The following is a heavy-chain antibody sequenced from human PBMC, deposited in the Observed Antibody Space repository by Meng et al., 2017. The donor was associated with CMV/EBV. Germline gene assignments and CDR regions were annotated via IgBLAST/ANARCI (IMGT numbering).Heavy chain of an antibody. CDR2: ISSSSSYI. D-gene: IGHD3-9*01. CDR3: AKFLTDSPDDAFDI. V-gene: IGHV3-21*01. CDR1: GFTFSSYS. Sequence: GGSLRLSCAASGFTFSSYSMNWVRQAPGKGLEWASSISSSSSYIYYADSVKGRFTISRDNSKNTLYLQMNSLRAEDTAVYYCAKFLTDSPDDAFDIWGQGTMVTVSS. J-gene: IGHJ3*02.